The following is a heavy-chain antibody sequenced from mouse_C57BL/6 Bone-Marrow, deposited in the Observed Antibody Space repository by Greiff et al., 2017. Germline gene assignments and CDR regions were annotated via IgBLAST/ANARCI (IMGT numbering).Heavy chain of an antibody. Sequence: EVHLVESGGGLVKPGGSLKLSCAASGFTFSSYAMSWVRQTPEKRLEWVATISDGGSYTYYPDNVKGRFTISRDNAKYNLYLQMSHLKSEDTAMYYCARGEGSMMVTVFDYWGQGTTLTVSS. CDR3: ARGEGSMMVTVFDY. CDR1: GFTFSSYA. J-gene: IGHJ2*01. D-gene: IGHD2-3*01. V-gene: IGHV5-4*01. CDR2: ISDGGSYT.